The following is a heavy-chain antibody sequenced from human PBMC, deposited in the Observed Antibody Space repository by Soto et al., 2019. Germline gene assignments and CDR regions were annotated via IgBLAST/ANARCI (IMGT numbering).Heavy chain of an antibody. CDR1: GCSVSSGSYC. Sequence: SETLSLTCTFSGCSVSSGSYCLSWIRQPPGKGLEWIGYIYYSGSTNYNPSLKSRVTISVDTSKNQFSLKLSSVTAADTAVYYCARQPQYSSGWYPGAFDIWGQGTMVTVSS. J-gene: IGHJ3*02. V-gene: IGHV4-61*01. CDR3: ARQPQYSSGWYPGAFDI. D-gene: IGHD6-19*01. CDR2: IYYSGST.